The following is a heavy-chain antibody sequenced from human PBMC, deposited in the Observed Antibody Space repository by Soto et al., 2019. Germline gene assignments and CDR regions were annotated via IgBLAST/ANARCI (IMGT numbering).Heavy chain of an antibody. J-gene: IGHJ6*02. Sequence: ASVKVSCKASGGTFSSYAISWVRQAPGQGLEWMGGIIPIFGTANYAQKFQGRVTITADESTSTAYMELSSLRSEDTAVYYCARKRTDSRKVVVAANDYYYGMDVWGQGTTVTVSS. CDR2: IIPIFGTA. CDR3: ARKRTDSRKVVVAANDYYYGMDV. D-gene: IGHD2-15*01. V-gene: IGHV1-69*13. CDR1: GGTFSSYA.